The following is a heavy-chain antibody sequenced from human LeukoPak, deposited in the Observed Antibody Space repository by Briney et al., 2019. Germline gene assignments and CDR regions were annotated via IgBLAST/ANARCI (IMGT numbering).Heavy chain of an antibody. CDR3: ARDSNGPYWYYDL. Sequence: SVKVSCKASGGTFSSYAISWVRQAPGQGLEWMGRIIPILGIANYAQKFQGRVTITADKSTSTAYMELSSLRSEDAAVYYCARDSNGPYWYYDLWGRGTLVTVSS. V-gene: IGHV1-69*04. J-gene: IGHJ2*01. CDR2: IIPILGIA. CDR1: GGTFSSYA. D-gene: IGHD2-8*01.